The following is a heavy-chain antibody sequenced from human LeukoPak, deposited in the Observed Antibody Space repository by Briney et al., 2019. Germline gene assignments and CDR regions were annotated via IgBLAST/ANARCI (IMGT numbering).Heavy chain of an antibody. CDR3: ARMTYDGSGPNPNWFDP. CDR1: GYSFTSYD. CDR2: MNPNSGYT. D-gene: IGHD3-22*01. J-gene: IGHJ5*02. Sequence: VASVKVSCKASGYSFTSYDIKWVRQATGQGLEWMGWMNPNSGYTGYAQRFQGRITMTRNTSISTVYMELSSLRFEDTAIYYCARMTYDGSGPNPNWFDPWGQGTLVTVSS. V-gene: IGHV1-8*01.